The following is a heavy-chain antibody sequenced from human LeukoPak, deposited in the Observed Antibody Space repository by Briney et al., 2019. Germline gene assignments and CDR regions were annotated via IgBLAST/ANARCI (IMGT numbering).Heavy chain of an antibody. Sequence: PGGSLRLSCAASGFTFSSNGMSWVRQAPGKGLEWVSSIGVSGGSTYYADSVKGRFTISKDTSKSTLHLQMNSLIAEDTAVYYCAKPKGYCSGGNCYWYFDYRGQGTLVTVSS. CDR2: IGVSGGST. CDR3: AKPKGYCSGGNCYWYFDY. V-gene: IGHV3-23*01. D-gene: IGHD2-15*01. CDR1: GFTFSSNG. J-gene: IGHJ4*02.